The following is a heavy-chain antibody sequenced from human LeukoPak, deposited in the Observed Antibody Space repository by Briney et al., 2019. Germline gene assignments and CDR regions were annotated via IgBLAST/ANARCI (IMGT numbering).Heavy chain of an antibody. Sequence: PGGSLRLSCVASGFTFHTYAMVWVRQAPGKGLEWVSTISGSGQSTYYADSVKDRFSISRDNSGNTLFLQMDGLRPDDTATYYCAKNRGGLAAASDYWGQGTVVTVSS. V-gene: IGHV3-23*01. CDR1: GFTFHTYA. CDR2: ISGSGQST. CDR3: AKNRGGLAAASDY. D-gene: IGHD6-13*01. J-gene: IGHJ4*02.